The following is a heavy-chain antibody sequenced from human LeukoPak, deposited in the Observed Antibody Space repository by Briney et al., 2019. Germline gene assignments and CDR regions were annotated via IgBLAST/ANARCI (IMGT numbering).Heavy chain of an antibody. CDR2: MKQDGSEK. V-gene: IGHV3-7*01. CDR3: ARDLGHTGYDLYDY. CDR1: GLNFRGYW. Sequence: PGGSLRLSCAVSGLNFRGYWMAWVRQPPGKGLEWVAKMKQDGSEKYYVDSVKGRFTISRDNAKNLLYLEMNSLRVEDTAVYYCARDLGHTGYDLYDYWGQGTLVTVSS. J-gene: IGHJ4*02. D-gene: IGHD5-12*01.